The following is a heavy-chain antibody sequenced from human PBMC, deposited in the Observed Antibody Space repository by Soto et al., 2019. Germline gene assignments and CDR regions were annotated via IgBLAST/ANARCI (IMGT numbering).Heavy chain of an antibody. V-gene: IGHV3-66*01. CDR3: AKETVTSYDY. D-gene: IGHD4-17*01. Sequence: EVQLVESGGGLVQPGGSLRLSCAASGFTVSRNHMSWVRQAPGKGLEWVSVIYSGGSTYYADSVKGRFTISRDNSKNTLYLQMNTLRAEDTAVYYCAKETVTSYDYWGQGTLVTVSS. CDR2: IYSGGST. J-gene: IGHJ4*02. CDR1: GFTVSRNH.